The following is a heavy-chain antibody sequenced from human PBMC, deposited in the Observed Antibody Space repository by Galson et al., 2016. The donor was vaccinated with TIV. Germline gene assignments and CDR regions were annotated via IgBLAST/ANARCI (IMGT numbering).Heavy chain of an antibody. Sequence: SVKVSCKVSGGIFRSHAISWVRQAPGQGLEWMGGISAYNGETNYAQKFQGKVTLTTDTSTDTDYMELRSLRSDDTAVYYCARAGYTYGLIGWPSSYWYFDLWGRGTLVTVSS. CDR1: GGIFRSHA. CDR3: ARAGYTYGLIGWPSSYWYFDL. V-gene: IGHV1-18*01. J-gene: IGHJ2*01. D-gene: IGHD5-18*01. CDR2: ISAYNGET.